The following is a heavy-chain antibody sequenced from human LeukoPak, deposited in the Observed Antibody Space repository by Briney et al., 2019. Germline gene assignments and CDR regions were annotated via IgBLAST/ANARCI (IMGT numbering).Heavy chain of an antibody. J-gene: IGHJ6*02. D-gene: IGHD6-19*01. Sequence: SETLSLTCTVSGGSISSYYWSWIRQPPGKGLEWIGFIYYSGSTNYNPSLESRVTISIDTSKNQFSLKLSSVTAADTAVYYCARAFRVAVAGTRKLGYYYYGMDVWGQGTTVTVSS. V-gene: IGHV4-59*01. CDR1: GGSISSYY. CDR2: IYYSGST. CDR3: ARAFRVAVAGTRKLGYYYYGMDV.